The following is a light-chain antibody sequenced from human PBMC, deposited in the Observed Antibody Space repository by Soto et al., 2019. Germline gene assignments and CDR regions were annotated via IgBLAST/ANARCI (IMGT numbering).Light chain of an antibody. J-gene: IGLJ1*01. Sequence: QSALTQPASVSGSPGQSITISCTGTSSDVGGYNYVSWYQQHPGKAPKLMIYEVRNRPSGVSNRFSGSKSGNTASLTISGLQAEDEADYYRSSYTSSSPYVFGTGTKVTVL. CDR1: SSDVGGYNY. V-gene: IGLV2-14*01. CDR3: SSYTSSSPYV. CDR2: EVR.